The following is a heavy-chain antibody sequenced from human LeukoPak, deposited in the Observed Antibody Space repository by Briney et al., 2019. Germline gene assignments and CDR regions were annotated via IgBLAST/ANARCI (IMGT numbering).Heavy chain of an antibody. V-gene: IGHV3-23*01. J-gene: IGHJ4*02. CDR2: ISGSGGST. CDR1: GFTFSSYA. CDR3: SKEYGIAATGTRGDFDY. D-gene: IGHD6-13*01. Sequence: GGSLRLSCAASGFTFSSYAMDWVRQAPGKGLEWVSAISGSGGSTYYADSVKGRFTISRDNSRSTLYLQMNSLRAEDTAVYYCSKEYGIAATGTRGDFDYWGQGTLVTVSS.